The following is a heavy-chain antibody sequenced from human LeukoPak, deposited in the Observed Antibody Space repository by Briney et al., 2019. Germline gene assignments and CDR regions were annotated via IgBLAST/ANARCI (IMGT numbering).Heavy chain of an antibody. J-gene: IGHJ4*02. CDR3: AKQTGSGLFILP. Sequence: KPSETLSLTCTVSGGSTSSSSYYWGWIRQPPGKGLEWIGSIYYTGNTYYNASLKSRVTISIDTSKNQFSLKLTSVTAADTAVYYCAKQTGSGLFILPGGQGTLVTVSS. CDR1: GGSTSSSSYY. V-gene: IGHV4-39*01. D-gene: IGHD3/OR15-3a*01. CDR2: IYYTGNT.